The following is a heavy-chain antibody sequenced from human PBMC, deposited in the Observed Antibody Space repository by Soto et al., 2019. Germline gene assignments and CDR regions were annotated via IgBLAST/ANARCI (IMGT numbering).Heavy chain of an antibody. Sequence: ETLSLTCTVSGASVSDYYWNWIRQPPGKGLEWIGYIHYTGSSNYNPSLKSRVTMSVDTSKNQFSLWMTSVTAADTAVYYCARWGEPAVKAFDIWGQGTMVTVSS. J-gene: IGHJ3*02. D-gene: IGHD2-21*01. V-gene: IGHV4-59*02. CDR1: GASVSDYY. CDR2: IHYTGSS. CDR3: ARWGEPAVKAFDI.